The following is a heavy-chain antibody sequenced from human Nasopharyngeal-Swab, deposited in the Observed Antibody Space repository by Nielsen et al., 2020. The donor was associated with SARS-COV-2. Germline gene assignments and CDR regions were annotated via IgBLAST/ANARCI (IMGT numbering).Heavy chain of an antibody. CDR1: GYSFTSYW. J-gene: IGHJ5*02. Sequence: GESLKISCKGSGYSFTSYWISWVRRMPGKGLEWMGIIYPGDSDTRYSPSFQGQVTISADKSISTAYLQWSSLKASDTAMYYCARLKPSVVMATTGGWFDPWGQGTLVPSPQ. D-gene: IGHD5-24*01. CDR2: IYPGDSDT. CDR3: ARLKPSVVMATTGGWFDP. V-gene: IGHV5-51*01.